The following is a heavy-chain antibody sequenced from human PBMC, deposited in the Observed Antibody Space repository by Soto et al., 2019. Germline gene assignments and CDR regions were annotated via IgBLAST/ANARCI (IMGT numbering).Heavy chain of an antibody. V-gene: IGHV4-39*01. Sequence: SETLSLTCSVSGGSISSSSYYWGWIRQPPGKGLEWIGSIYYSGSTYYNPSLKSRVTISVDSSKNQFSLKLSSVTAADTAVYYCAKTVDIGYDYSTRYYFDYWGQGTLVTVSS. D-gene: IGHD4-4*01. CDR3: AKTVDIGYDYSTRYYFDY. CDR1: GGSISSSSYY. CDR2: IYYSGST. J-gene: IGHJ4*02.